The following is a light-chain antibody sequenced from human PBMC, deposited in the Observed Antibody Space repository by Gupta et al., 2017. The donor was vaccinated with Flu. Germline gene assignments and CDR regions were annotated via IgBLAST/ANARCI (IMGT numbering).Light chain of an antibody. V-gene: IGKV4-1*01. J-gene: IGKJ4*01. CDR2: WAS. CDR3: QQYYSTFLT. Sequence: DIMMTQSPDSLAVSLGERATINCKSSQSVLYSSNNKNYLAWYQQKPGQPPKLLIYWASTRESGVPDRFSGSGSGTDFTLTISSLQAEDVAVYYCQQYYSTFLTFGGGTKVEIK. CDR1: QSVLYSSNNKNY.